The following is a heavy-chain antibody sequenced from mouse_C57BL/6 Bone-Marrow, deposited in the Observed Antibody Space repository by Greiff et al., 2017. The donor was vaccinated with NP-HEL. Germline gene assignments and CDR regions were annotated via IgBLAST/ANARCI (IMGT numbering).Heavy chain of an antibody. CDR1: GYTFTDYY. V-gene: IGHV1-26*01. CDR3: ARAGDNYAMDY. D-gene: IGHD3-3*01. Sequence: EVQLQQSGPELVKPGASVKISCKASGYTFTDYYMNWVKQSQGKSLEWIGDINPNNGGTSYNQKFKGKATLTVDKSSSTAYMELRSLTSEDSAVYYCARAGDNYAMDYWGQGTTLTVSS. J-gene: IGHJ2*01. CDR2: INPNNGGT.